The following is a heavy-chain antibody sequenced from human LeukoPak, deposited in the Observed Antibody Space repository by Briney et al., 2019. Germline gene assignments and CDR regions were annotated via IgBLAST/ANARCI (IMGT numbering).Heavy chain of an antibody. CDR3: ARDGRFLEWLHYDY. CDR1: GYTFTGYY. CDR2: INPNSGGT. V-gene: IGHV1-2*02. D-gene: IGHD3-3*01. J-gene: IGHJ4*02. Sequence: ASVKVSCKASGYTFTGYYMHWVRQAPGQGLEWMGWINPNSGGTNYAQKFQGRVTMTRDMSTSTVYMELSSLRSEDTAVYYCARDGRFLEWLHYDYWGQGTLVTVSS.